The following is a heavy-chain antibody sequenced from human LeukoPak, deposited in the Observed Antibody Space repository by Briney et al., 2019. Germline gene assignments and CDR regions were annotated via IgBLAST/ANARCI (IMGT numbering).Heavy chain of an antibody. D-gene: IGHD3-22*01. CDR2: IYYTGVT. J-gene: IGHJ4*02. CDR1: ADSISTYY. CDR3: ARAHYYDRSGYPLIDY. Sequence: SETLSLTCSVSADSISTYYWSWIRQSPGKGLEWIGYIYYTGVTFYNPSLKSRVTISVDTSRNQFSLKLHSVSAADTALYYCARAHYYDRSGYPLIDYWAPGTLVTVSS. V-gene: IGHV4-59*01.